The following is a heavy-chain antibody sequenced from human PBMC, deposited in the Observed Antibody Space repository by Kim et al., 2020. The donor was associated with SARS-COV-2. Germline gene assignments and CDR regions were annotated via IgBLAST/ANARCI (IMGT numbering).Heavy chain of an antibody. Sequence: YAQKSQGRVTMTRNTSISTAYMELSSLRSEDTTVYYCARGEQGFGELFQYWGQGTLVTVSS. D-gene: IGHD3-10*01. CDR3: ARGEQGFGELFQY. V-gene: IGHV1-8*01. J-gene: IGHJ4*02.